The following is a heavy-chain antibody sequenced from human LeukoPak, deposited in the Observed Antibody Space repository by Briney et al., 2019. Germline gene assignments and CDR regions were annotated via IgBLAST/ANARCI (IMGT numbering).Heavy chain of an antibody. CDR1: GDSISSFY. CDR2: INHSGST. Sequence: SETLSLTCSVSGDSISSFYWSWIRQPPGKGLEWIGEINHSGSTNYNPSLKSRVTISVDTSKNQFSLKLSSVTAADTAVYYCARGWDTADYWGQGTLVTVSS. D-gene: IGHD5-18*01. V-gene: IGHV4-34*01. J-gene: IGHJ4*02. CDR3: ARGWDTADY.